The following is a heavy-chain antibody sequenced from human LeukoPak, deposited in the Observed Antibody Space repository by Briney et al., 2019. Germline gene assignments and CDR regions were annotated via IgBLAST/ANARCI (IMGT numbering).Heavy chain of an antibody. CDR3: ARSLTYYYDSSGYYSQTPFDY. CDR1: GYTFTGYY. CDR2: INPNSGGT. Sequence: ASVKVSCKASGYTFTGYYMHWVRQAPGQGLEWMGWINPNSGGTNYAQKFQGRVTMTRDTSISTAYMELSRLRSDDTAVYYCARSLTYYYDSSGYYSQTPFDYWGQGTLVTVSS. V-gene: IGHV1-2*02. D-gene: IGHD3-22*01. J-gene: IGHJ4*02.